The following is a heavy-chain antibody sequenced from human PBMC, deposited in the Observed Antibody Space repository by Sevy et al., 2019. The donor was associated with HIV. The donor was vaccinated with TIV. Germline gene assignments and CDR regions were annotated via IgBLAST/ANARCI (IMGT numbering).Heavy chain of an antibody. CDR3: ARAYCSGGSCFSLAF. Sequence: ASVKVSCKVSGYTFSTYRITWVRQAPGQGLQWMGWISPQNGDTNYAQKLQGRVSMITDSSTTTAYMELKSPRSDDTAVYNSARAYCSGGSCFSLAFWGQGTLVTVSS. D-gene: IGHD2-15*01. CDR1: GYTFSTYR. CDR2: ISPQNGDT. J-gene: IGHJ4*02. V-gene: IGHV1-18*01.